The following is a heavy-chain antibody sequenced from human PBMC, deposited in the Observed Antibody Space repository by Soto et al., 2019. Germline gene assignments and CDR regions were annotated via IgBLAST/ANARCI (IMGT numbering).Heavy chain of an antibody. Sequence: GALRLSCAASGFTFSSYSMNWVRQAPGKGLEWVSSISSSSSYIYYADSVKGRFTISRDNAKNSLYLQMNSLRAEDTAVYYCAKDRRAGGNYGFYSDFWGQGALVTVSS. V-gene: IGHV3-21*04. CDR1: GFTFSSYS. CDR3: AKDRRAGGNYGFYSDF. CDR2: ISSSSSYI. D-gene: IGHD1-7*01. J-gene: IGHJ4*02.